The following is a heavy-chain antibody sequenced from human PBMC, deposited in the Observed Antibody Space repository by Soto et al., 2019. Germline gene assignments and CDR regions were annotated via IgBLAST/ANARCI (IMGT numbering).Heavy chain of an antibody. D-gene: IGHD2-21*02. J-gene: IGHJ6*02. V-gene: IGHV3-74*01. Sequence: EVQLVESGGGLVQPGGSLRLSCAAFGFTFSSYWMHWVRQAPGKGQVWVSRINSDGSSTSYADSVKGRFTISRDNAKNTLYLQMNSLRAEDTAVYYCARVSYCGGDCYLGGMDVWGQGTTVTVSS. CDR3: ARVSYCGGDCYLGGMDV. CDR2: INSDGSST. CDR1: GFTFSSYW.